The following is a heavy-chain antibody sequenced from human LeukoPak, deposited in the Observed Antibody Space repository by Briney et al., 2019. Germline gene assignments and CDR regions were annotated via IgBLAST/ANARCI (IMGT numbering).Heavy chain of an antibody. D-gene: IGHD3-22*01. Sequence: ASVNVSCKASGGTFSSYAISWVRQAPGQGLEWMGGIIPIFGTANYAQKFQGRVTITADESTSTAYMELSSLRSEDTAVYYCAREAHYYDSSGYYRFDYWGQGTLVTVSS. CDR1: GGTFSSYA. V-gene: IGHV1-69*13. CDR2: IIPIFGTA. CDR3: AREAHYYDSSGYYRFDY. J-gene: IGHJ4*02.